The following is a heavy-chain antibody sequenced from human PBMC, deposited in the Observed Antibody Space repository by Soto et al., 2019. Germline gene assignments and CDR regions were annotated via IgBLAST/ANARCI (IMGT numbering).Heavy chain of an antibody. Sequence: QVQLQESGPGLVKPSQTLSLTCTVSGGSINRGGFFWTWIRQPPGKGLEWIAYIYYSGSTHYNPSLRSRVTLSVDTSNNQFSLKLRSVTAADTAVYYCARGQTYYDFWSAPTDFYGMDVWGQGTTVTVSS. CDR3: ARGQTYYDFWSAPTDFYGMDV. CDR2: IYYSGST. CDR1: GGSINRGGFF. J-gene: IGHJ6*02. V-gene: IGHV4-31*03. D-gene: IGHD3-3*01.